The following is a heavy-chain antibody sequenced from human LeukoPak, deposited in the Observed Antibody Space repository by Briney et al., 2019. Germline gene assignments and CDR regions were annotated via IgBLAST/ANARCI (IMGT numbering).Heavy chain of an antibody. V-gene: IGHV4-39*07. CDR2: IYYSGST. D-gene: IGHD3-10*01. J-gene: IGHJ4*02. CDR3: ARQASYYYGSGSYRRKYDY. CDR1: GGSISSSGYY. Sequence: SETLSLTCTVSGGSISSSGYYWGWIRQPPGKGLEWIGSIYYSGSTYYNPSLKSRVTISVDTSKNQFSLKLSSVTAADTAVYYCARQASYYYGSGSYRRKYDYWGQGTLVTVSS.